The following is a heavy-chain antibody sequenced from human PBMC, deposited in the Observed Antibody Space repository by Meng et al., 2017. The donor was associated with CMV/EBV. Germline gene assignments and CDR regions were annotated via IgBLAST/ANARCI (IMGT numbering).Heavy chain of an antibody. CDR2: ISWNSGST. D-gene: IGHD4-23*01. CDR1: GFTFDDYA. Sequence: SLKISCAASGFTFDDYAMHWVRQAPGKGLEWVSGISWNSGSTGYADSVKGRFTISRDNAKNSLYLQMNSLRAEDTALYYCARVRGGNSGWFDPWGQGTLVTVSS. V-gene: IGHV3-9*01. CDR3: ARVRGGNSGWFDP. J-gene: IGHJ5*02.